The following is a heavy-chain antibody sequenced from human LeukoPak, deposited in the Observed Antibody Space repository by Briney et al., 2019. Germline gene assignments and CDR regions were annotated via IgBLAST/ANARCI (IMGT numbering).Heavy chain of an antibody. CDR3: AREGSSSWGFDP. V-gene: IGHV4-61*01. D-gene: IGHD6-13*01. CDR1: GGSLSSGSYY. Sequence: PSETLSLTCTVSGGSLSSGSYYWGWVRQPPGRGLEWIGYIYYSGSTNYNPSLKSRVTISVDTSKNQFSLKLSSVTAADTAVYYCAREGSSSWGFDPWGQGTLVTVSS. J-gene: IGHJ5*02. CDR2: IYYSGST.